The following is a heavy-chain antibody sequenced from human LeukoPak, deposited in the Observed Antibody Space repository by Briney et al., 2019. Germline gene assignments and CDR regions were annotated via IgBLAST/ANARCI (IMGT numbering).Heavy chain of an antibody. J-gene: IGHJ5*02. CDR3: ARGRAVSSTSYLGSWFDP. V-gene: IGHV3-21*01. CDR2: ISRRSNYI. D-gene: IGHD6-13*01. CDR1: GFTFSSYN. Sequence: GGSLRLSCAASGFTFSSYNMNWVRQAPGKGLEWVSSISRRSNYIYYADSVKGRFTISRDNAKSSLYLQLNSLRPEDTAVYYCARGRAVSSTSYLGSWFDPWGQGTLVTVSS.